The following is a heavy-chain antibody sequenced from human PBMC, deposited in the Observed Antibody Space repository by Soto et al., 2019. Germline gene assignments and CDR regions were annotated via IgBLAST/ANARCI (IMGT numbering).Heavy chain of an antibody. J-gene: IGHJ5*02. CDR2: IYYSGTT. Sequence: SETLSLTCTVSGGSISSSSYYWAWVRQPPGKGLEWIGSIYYSGTTYYNPSLKSRVTISVDTSKNQFSLKLNSMTAADTAVYYCARAYYDRSRYAVDPWGQGTLVTVSS. CDR1: GGSISSSSYY. CDR3: ARAYYDRSRYAVDP. D-gene: IGHD3-22*01. V-gene: IGHV4-39*07.